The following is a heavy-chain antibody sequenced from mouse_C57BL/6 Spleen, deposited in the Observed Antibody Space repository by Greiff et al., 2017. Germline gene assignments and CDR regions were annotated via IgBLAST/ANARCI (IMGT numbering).Heavy chain of an antibody. Sequence: QVQLQQSGPELVKPGASVKISCKASGYAFSSSWMNWVKQRPGKGLEWIGRIYPGDGDTNYNGKFTGKATMTADKSSSTAYMQLSSRTSEDSAVYFCVAYSSGAWFAYWGQGTLVTVSA. CDR3: VAYSSGAWFAY. CDR2: IYPGDGDT. D-gene: IGHD3-2*02. CDR1: GYAFSSSW. V-gene: IGHV1-82*01. J-gene: IGHJ3*01.